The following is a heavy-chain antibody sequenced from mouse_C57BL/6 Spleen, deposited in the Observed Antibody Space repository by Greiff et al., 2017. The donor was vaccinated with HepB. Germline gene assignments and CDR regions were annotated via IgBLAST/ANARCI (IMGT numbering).Heavy chain of an antibody. CDR2: INPNNGGT. V-gene: IGHV1-22*01. D-gene: IGHD1-1*01. CDR3: ARNYGSSHWYFDV. J-gene: IGHJ1*03. CDR1: GYTFTDYN. Sequence: EVQLQQSGPELVKPGASVKMSCKASGYTFTDYNMHWVKQSHGKSLEWIGYINPNNGGTSYNHKFKGQVTLTVNESSSTDYMELRSLTSEDSAVYYCARNYGSSHWYFDVWGTGTTVTVSS.